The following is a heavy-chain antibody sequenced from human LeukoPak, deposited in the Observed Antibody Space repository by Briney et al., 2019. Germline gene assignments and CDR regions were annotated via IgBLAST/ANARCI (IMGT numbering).Heavy chain of an antibody. Sequence: KSGGSLRLSCAASGFTFSDYYMSWVRQAPGKGLEWVGRIKSKTDGGTADYAAPVKGRFTISRDDSKNTLYLQMNSLKTEDTAVYYCTTDFRVVNLFDYWGQGTLVTVSS. CDR1: GFTFSDYY. V-gene: IGHV3-15*01. CDR3: TTDFRVVNLFDY. CDR2: IKSKTDGGTA. D-gene: IGHD3-3*01. J-gene: IGHJ4*02.